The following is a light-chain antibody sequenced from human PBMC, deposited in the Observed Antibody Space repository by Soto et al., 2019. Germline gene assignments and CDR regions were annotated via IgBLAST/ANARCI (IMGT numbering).Light chain of an antibody. CDR3: QQYDNSQT. Sequence: EMVMTQSTATLSVSPGERATLSCRASQCVSSYLAWYQQKAGQAPRLLIYGASSRATGIPDRFSGSGSGTDFTLTISRLEPEDFAVYYCQQYDNSQTFGQGTKVDNK. J-gene: IGKJ1*01. CDR1: QCVSSY. V-gene: IGKV3-20*01. CDR2: GAS.